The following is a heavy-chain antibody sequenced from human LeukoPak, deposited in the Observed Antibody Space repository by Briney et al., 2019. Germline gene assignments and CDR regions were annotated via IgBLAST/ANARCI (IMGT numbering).Heavy chain of an antibody. CDR1: GFTFSIYW. J-gene: IGHJ4*02. Sequence: GGSLRLSCAASGFTFSIYWMYWVRQAPGKGLEWVSGISDSGRSPYYTESVKGRFTISRDNSKNTVYLQMNNLGVDDTATYFCARHDSFIPYWGQGILVTVSS. V-gene: IGHV3-23*01. CDR2: ISDSGRSP. CDR3: ARHDSFIPY. D-gene: IGHD5-18*01.